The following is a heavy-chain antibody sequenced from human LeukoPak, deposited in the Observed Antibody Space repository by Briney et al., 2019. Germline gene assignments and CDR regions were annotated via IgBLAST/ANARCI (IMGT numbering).Heavy chain of an antibody. V-gene: IGHV3-23*01. J-gene: IGHJ3*02. CDR2: ISGSGGST. CDR1: GFTVSSNY. Sequence: PGGSLRLSCAASGFTVSSNYMSWVRQAPGKGLEWVSAISGSGGSTYYADSVKGRFTISRDNSKNTLYLQMNSLRAEDTAVYYCAKDNMPYSYGSQDAFDIWGQGTMVTVSS. CDR3: AKDNMPYSYGSQDAFDI. D-gene: IGHD5-18*01.